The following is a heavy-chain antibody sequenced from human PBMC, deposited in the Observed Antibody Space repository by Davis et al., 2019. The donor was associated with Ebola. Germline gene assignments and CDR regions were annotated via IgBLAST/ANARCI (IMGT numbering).Heavy chain of an antibody. V-gene: IGHV4-59*01. CDR1: GGSIAHYF. CDR3: ARGNYGDYIVLYYYNMDV. D-gene: IGHD4-17*01. CDR2: IHYLGNT. J-gene: IGHJ6*02. Sequence: SETLSLTCTVSGGSIAHYFWSWIRQPPGKGLEWIGNIHYLGNTNYNPSLKSRVTMSVDTSKNQLSLKLSSVTAADTDVYYCARGNYGDYIVLYYYNMDVWGQGTTVTVSS.